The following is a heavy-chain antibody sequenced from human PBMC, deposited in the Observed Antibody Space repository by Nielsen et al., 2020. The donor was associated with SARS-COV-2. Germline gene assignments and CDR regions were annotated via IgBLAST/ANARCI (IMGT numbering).Heavy chain of an antibody. CDR2: VFPGDSDT. CDR3: ARLGGVYGSGSKDAFDI. CDR1: GYTLNIYW. Sequence: GGSLRLSCKGSGYTLNIYWIAWVRQMPGKGLEWMGIVFPGDSDTRNSPSFQGQVTISADKSISTAYLQWSSLKASDTAMYYCARLGGVYGSGSKDAFDIWGQGTMVTVSS. V-gene: IGHV5-51*01. D-gene: IGHD3-10*01. J-gene: IGHJ3*02.